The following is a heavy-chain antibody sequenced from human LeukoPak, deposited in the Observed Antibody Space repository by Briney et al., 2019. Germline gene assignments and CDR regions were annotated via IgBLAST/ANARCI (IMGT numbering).Heavy chain of an antibody. CDR3: AADHNGDYGGDY. CDR1: GGTFSSYA. Sequence: GASVKVSCKASGGTFSSYAISWVRQAPGQGLEWMEGIIPIFGTANYAQKFQGRVTITADKSTSTAYMELSSLRSEDTAVYYCAADHNGDYGGDYWGQGTLVTVSS. D-gene: IGHD4-17*01. CDR2: IIPIFGTA. V-gene: IGHV1-69*06. J-gene: IGHJ4*02.